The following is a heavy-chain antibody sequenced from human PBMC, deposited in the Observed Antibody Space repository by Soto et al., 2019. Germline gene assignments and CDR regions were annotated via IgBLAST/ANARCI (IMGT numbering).Heavy chain of an antibody. CDR1: GDSVSSNSAA. J-gene: IGHJ4*02. CDR2: TYYRSKWYN. Sequence: SQTLSLTCAISGDSVSSNSAAWNWTRQSPSRGLEWLGRTYYRSKWYNDYAVSVKSRITINPDTSKNQFSLQLNSVTPEDTAVYYCARVTRYYYGSGSHYFDYWGQGTLVTVSS. V-gene: IGHV6-1*01. D-gene: IGHD3-10*01. CDR3: ARVTRYYYGSGSHYFDY.